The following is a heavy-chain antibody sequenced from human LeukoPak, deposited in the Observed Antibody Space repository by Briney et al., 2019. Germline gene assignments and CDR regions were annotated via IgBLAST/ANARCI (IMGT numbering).Heavy chain of an antibody. CDR3: ARGRYCSGGSCYYLFDNWSDP. D-gene: IGHD2-15*01. CDR1: GFTFSSYG. J-gene: IGHJ5*02. Sequence: PGGSLRLSCAASGFTFSSYGMHWVRQAPGKGLEWVAVIWYDGSNKYYADSVKGRFTISRDNSKNTLYLRMNSLRAEDTAVYYCARGRYCSGGSCYYLFDNWSDPWGQGTLVTVSS. V-gene: IGHV3-33*01. CDR2: IWYDGSNK.